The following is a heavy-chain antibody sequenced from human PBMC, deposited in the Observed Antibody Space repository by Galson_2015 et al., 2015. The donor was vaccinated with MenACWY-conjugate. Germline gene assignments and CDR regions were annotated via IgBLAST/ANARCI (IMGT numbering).Heavy chain of an antibody. CDR3: ARDPSATAYWYFDL. Sequence: SLRLSCAASGFTFSTYSMNWVRQAPGKGLEWVSYISSSTTTIYYADSVMGRFTISRDNAKNSLYMQMNCLRDEDTAVYYCARDPSATAYWYFDLWGRGTLVTVSS. CDR1: GFTFSTYS. J-gene: IGHJ2*01. D-gene: IGHD1-26*01. V-gene: IGHV3-48*02. CDR2: ISSSTTTI.